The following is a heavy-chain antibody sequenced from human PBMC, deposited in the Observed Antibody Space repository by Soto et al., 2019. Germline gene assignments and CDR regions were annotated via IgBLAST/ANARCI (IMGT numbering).Heavy chain of an antibody. CDR1: GGTFSSYA. Sequence: GVSVKVSCKASGGTFSSYAISWVRQAPGQGLEWMGGINPIFGTPHYAQKYQGRVTIIADTFTNTAYMELTRLTSDDTAVYFCAREGRHFDYWGQGTLVTVSS. CDR2: INPIFGTP. J-gene: IGHJ4*02. CDR3: AREGRHFDY. V-gene: IGHV1-69*06.